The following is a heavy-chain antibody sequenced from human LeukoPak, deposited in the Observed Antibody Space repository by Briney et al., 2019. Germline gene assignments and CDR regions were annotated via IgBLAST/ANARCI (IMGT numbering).Heavy chain of an antibody. CDR2: ISSSGSTI. J-gene: IGHJ6*03. V-gene: IGHV3-48*03. D-gene: IGHD1-26*01. CDR3: ARERRAYSGSWVYYYYYMDV. CDR1: GFTFSSYE. Sequence: GGSLRLSCAASGFTFSSYEMNWVRQALGKGLEWVSYISSSGSTIYYADSVKGRFTISRDNAKNSLYLQMNSLRAEDTAVYYCARERRAYSGSWVYYYYYMDVWGKGTTVTISS.